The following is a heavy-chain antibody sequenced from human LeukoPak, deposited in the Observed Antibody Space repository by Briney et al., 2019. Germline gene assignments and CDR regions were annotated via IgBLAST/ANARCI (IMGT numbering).Heavy chain of an antibody. CDR3: AREAGWYNWFDP. CDR2: IYYSGST. D-gene: IGHD2-15*01. V-gene: IGHV4-31*03. J-gene: IGHJ5*02. Sequence: PSQTLSLTCTVSGGSISSGGYYWSWIRQHPGKGLEWIGYIYYSGSTYYNPSLKSRVTISVDTSKNQFSLKLSSVTAANTAVYYCAREAGWYNWFDPWGQGTLVTVSS. CDR1: GGSISSGGYY.